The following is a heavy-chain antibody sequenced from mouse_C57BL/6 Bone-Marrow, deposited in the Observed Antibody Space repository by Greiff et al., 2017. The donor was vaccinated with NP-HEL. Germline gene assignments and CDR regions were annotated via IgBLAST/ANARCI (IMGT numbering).Heavy chain of an antibody. CDR2: INPGSGGT. CDR1: GYAFTNYL. Sequence: QVQLQQSGAGLVRPGTSVKVSCKASGYAFTNYLIEWVKQRPGQGLEWIGVINPGSGGTNYNEKFKGKATLTADKSSSTAYMQLSSLTSEDSAVYFCARMGVTTVYYFDYWGQGTTLTVSS. J-gene: IGHJ2*01. V-gene: IGHV1-54*01. D-gene: IGHD2-2*01. CDR3: ARMGVTTVYYFDY.